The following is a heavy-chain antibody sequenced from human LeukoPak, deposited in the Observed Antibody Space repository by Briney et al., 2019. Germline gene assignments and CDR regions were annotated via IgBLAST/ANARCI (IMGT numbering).Heavy chain of an antibody. CDR3: ATSYSSTWGRAWFDP. V-gene: IGHV4-38-2*02. CDR2: IYHSGST. D-gene: IGHD6-13*01. Sequence: SETLSLTCTVSGYSISSGYYWGWIRQPPGKGLEWIGSIYHSGSTYYNPSLKSRVTISVDTSKNQFSLKLSSVTAADTAVYYCATSYSSTWGRAWFDPWGQGTLVTVSS. CDR1: GYSISSGYY. J-gene: IGHJ5*02.